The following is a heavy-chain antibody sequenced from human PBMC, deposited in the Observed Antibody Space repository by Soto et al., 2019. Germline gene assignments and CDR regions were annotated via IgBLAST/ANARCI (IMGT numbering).Heavy chain of an antibody. Sequence: PGGSLRLSCAASGFTFSDYSMSWIRQAPGKGLEWVSYIGSSGSTIYYADSVKGRFTISRDNAKNSLLLQMNSLRAEDTAVYYCARGSSWYPYWGQGTLVTVSS. J-gene: IGHJ4*02. D-gene: IGHD6-13*01. CDR3: ARGSSWYPY. V-gene: IGHV3-11*01. CDR1: GFTFSDYS. CDR2: IGSSGSTI.